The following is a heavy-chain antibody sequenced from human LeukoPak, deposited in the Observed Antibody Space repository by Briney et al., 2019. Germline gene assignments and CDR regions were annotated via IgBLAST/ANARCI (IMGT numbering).Heavy chain of an antibody. CDR1: DDSISDYY. V-gene: IGHV4-59*01. Sequence: SETLSLTCTVSDDSISDYYRGWIRQPPGKGLEWIGYIHNSGTSTYNLSLKSRVTISADTSKDQFSLKLNSMTTADTAVYYCTRGAGWLIDYWGQGILVTVSS. D-gene: IGHD3-16*01. CDR3: TRGAGWLIDY. J-gene: IGHJ4*02. CDR2: IHNSGTS.